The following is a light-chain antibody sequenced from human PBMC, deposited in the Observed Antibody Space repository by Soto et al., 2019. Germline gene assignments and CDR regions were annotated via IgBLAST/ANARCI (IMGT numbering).Light chain of an antibody. CDR1: TNDVGGYNY. Sequence: QSALTQPASVSGSRGQSITISWSGTTNDVGGYNYVSWYQQHPGKAPKLLIYGVTDRPSGVSSRFSGSKSGNAASLTISELQAEDEGDYYCSSYTSSYTWIFGGGTKVTVL. CDR2: GVT. CDR3: SSYTSSYTWI. J-gene: IGLJ3*02. V-gene: IGLV2-14*03.